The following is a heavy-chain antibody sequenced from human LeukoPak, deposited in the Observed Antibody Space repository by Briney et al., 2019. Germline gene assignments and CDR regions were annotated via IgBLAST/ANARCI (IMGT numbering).Heavy chain of an antibody. D-gene: IGHD4-17*01. J-gene: IGHJ6*02. Sequence: SETLSLTCTVSGYSISSGYYWGWIRQPPGKGLEWIGSIYHSGSTYYNPSLKSRVTISVDTSKNQFSLKLSSVTAADTAVYYCARDGVFGIGSDYDVWGQGTTVTVSS. CDR2: IYHSGST. CDR1: GYSISSGYY. CDR3: ARDGVFGIGSDYDV. V-gene: IGHV4-38-2*02.